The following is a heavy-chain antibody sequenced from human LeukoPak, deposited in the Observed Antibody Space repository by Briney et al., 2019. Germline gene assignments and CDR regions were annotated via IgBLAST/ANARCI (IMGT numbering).Heavy chain of an antibody. J-gene: IGHJ3*02. CDR2: ISPYNDYT. CDR3: ARWYCSSTSCYAGAFDM. D-gene: IGHD2-2*01. Sequence: ASVKVSCKASGYTFTNYGISWVRQAPGQGLEWMGWISPYNDYTNYAQKLQGRVTMTTDTSTSTGYMELWSLRSDDTAVYYCARWYCSSTSCYAGAFDMWGQGTMVTVSS. V-gene: IGHV1-18*04. CDR1: GYTFTNYG.